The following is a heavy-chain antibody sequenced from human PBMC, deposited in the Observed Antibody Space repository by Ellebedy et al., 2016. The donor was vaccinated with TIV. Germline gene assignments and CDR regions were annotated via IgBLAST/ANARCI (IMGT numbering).Heavy chain of an antibody. Sequence: GESLKISCAASGFTFSSYGMHWVRQAPGKGLEWVAVISYDGSNKYYADSVKGRFTISRDNSKNTLYLQMNSLRAEDTAVYYCAKTETTQQLVSYYYYYYYMDVWGKGTTVTVSS. V-gene: IGHV3-30*18. CDR2: ISYDGSNK. D-gene: IGHD6-6*01. CDR3: AKTETTQQLVSYYYYYYYMDV. CDR1: GFTFSSYG. J-gene: IGHJ6*03.